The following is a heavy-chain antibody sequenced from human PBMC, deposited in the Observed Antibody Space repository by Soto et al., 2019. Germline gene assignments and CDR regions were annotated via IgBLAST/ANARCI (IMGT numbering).Heavy chain of an antibody. CDR1: GFTFSSYS. CDR2: ISSSSSTI. J-gene: IGHJ6*03. CDR3: ARDAGIGDYWIYYYMDV. D-gene: IGHD4-17*01. Sequence: EVQLVESGGGLVQPGGSLRLSCAASGFTFSSYSMNWVRQAPGKGLEWVSYISSSSSTIYYADSVKGRFTISRDNAKNSLYLQMNSLRAEDTAVYYCARDAGIGDYWIYYYMDVWGKGTTVTVSS. V-gene: IGHV3-48*01.